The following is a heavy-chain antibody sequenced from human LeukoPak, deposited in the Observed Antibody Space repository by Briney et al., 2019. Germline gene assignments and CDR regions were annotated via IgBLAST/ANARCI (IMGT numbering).Heavy chain of an antibody. CDR1: GGSLTDGDYY. Sequence: PETLSLTCTASGGSLTDGDYYWGWVRQPPGTGLHWLATTWRGASLNSRVTISLGTSQNQFSLRLTSVTASDTAVYYCVRIFGYYQEAMDVWGPGITVTVSS. V-gene: IGHV4-61*08. J-gene: IGHJ6*02. CDR3: VRIFGYYQEAMDV. CDR2: TWRG. D-gene: IGHD3-3*01.